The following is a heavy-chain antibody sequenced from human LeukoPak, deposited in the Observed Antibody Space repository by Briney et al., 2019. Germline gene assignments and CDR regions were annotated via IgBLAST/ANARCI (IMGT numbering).Heavy chain of an antibody. D-gene: IGHD6-19*01. V-gene: IGHV4-39*01. Sequence: SETLSLTCTVSGGSISSSSYYWGWIRQPPGKGLEWIGRIYYSGSTYYNPSLKSRVTISVDTSKNQFSLKLSSVTAADTAVYYCARRGIAVAEIDYWRQGTLVSVPS. CDR3: ARRGIAVAEIDY. CDR1: GGSISSSSYY. J-gene: IGHJ4*02. CDR2: IYYSGST.